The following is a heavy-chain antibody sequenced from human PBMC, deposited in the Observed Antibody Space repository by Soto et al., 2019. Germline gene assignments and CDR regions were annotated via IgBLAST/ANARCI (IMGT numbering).Heavy chain of an antibody. V-gene: IGHV1-69*01. CDR2: IIPIFGTA. Sequence: SVKVSCKASGGTFSSYAISWVRQAPGQGLECMGGIIPIFGTANYAQKFQGRVTITADESTSTAYMELSSLRSEDTAVYYCARDQRFGELLSNYYHYYGMEVWGQGTTVIVS. CDR3: ARDQRFGELLSNYYHYYGMEV. D-gene: IGHD3-10*01. CDR1: GGTFSSYA. J-gene: IGHJ6*02.